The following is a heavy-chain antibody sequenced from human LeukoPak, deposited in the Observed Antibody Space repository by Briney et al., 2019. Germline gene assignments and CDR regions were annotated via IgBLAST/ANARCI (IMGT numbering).Heavy chain of an antibody. CDR1: GYTFTGYY. J-gene: IGHJ5*01. V-gene: IGHV1-2*02. D-gene: IGHD6-19*01. CDR2: INPNSGGT. CDR3: ARHYSSGWSDC. Sequence: ASVKVSCKASGYTFTGYYMNWVRQAPGQGLEWLGWINPNSGGTNYAQKFQGRVTMTSDTSRSTVYMELSSLRSEDTAVYYCARHYSSGWSDCWGQGTLVTVSS.